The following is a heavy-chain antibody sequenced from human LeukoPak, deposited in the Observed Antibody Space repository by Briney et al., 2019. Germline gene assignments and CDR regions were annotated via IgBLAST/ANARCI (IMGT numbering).Heavy chain of an antibody. CDR1: GFTFSSYS. CDR2: ISSSSSYI. V-gene: IGHV3-21*01. J-gene: IGHJ4*02. D-gene: IGHD4-17*01. CDR3: ARDLDYGDYAFDY. Sequence: GGSLRLSCAASGFTFSSYSMNWVRQAPGKGLEWVSSISSSSSYIYYADSVKGRFTISRDNAKNSLYLQTNSLRAEDTAVYYCARDLDYGDYAFDYWGQGTLVTVSS.